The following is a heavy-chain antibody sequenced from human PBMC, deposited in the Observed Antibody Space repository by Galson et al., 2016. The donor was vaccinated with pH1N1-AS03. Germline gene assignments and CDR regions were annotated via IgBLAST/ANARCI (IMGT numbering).Heavy chain of an antibody. CDR1: GYTFSSYG. V-gene: IGHV1-18*04. CDR3: ARDQGSVRTTRAFDI. Sequence: SVKVSCKASGYTFSSYGISWVRQAPGQGLEWMGWITAYNGNSNYAQKLQGRLTMTTDTSTSTAYMELRSLRSDYTAVYYCARDQGSVRTTRAFDIWGQGTMVTVSS. CDR2: ITAYNGNS. J-gene: IGHJ3*02. D-gene: IGHD1-26*01.